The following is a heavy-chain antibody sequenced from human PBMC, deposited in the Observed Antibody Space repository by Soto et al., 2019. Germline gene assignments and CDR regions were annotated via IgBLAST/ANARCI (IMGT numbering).Heavy chain of an antibody. CDR1: GGSVSISTYY. D-gene: IGHD2-2*01. V-gene: IGHV4-39*01. CDR2: ILHSGST. J-gene: IGHJ6*02. CDR3: ATLRAAMYFYGSDV. Sequence: PSETLSLTCSVSGGSVSISTYYWAWVSQTPGKGLEWLGSILHSGSTYYNPSLKGRLTLSVDTSEDQFSLNLSSVTATDTGVYYCATLRAAMYFYGSDVWGPGTTVTVSS.